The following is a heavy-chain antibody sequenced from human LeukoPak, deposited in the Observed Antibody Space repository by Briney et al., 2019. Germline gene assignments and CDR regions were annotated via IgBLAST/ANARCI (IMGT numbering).Heavy chain of an antibody. CDR2: ISYDGSNK. CDR1: GFTFSSYS. D-gene: IGHD6-13*01. CDR3: AKGLLSAAATIHYGMDV. Sequence: PGGSLRLSCAASGFTFSSYSMNWVRQAPGKGLEWVAVISYDGSNKYYADSVKGRFTISRDNSKNTLYLQMNSLRAEDTAVYYCAKGLLSAAATIHYGMDVWGQGTTVTVSS. J-gene: IGHJ6*02. V-gene: IGHV3-30*18.